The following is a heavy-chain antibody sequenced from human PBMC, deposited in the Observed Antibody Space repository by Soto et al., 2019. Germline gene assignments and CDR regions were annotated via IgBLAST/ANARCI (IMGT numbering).Heavy chain of an antibody. CDR1: GFTFRNYG. D-gene: IGHD4-17*01. CDR2: IVGIGDTA. V-gene: IGHV3-23*01. CDR3: AKDYAYGDSLPFDY. J-gene: IGHJ4*02. Sequence: EVQLLEAGGGLVQPGGSLRLSCAASGFTFRNYGMSWVRQAPGKGLEWLSAIVGIGDTAYYADSVRGRFTISRDNSKNTLYLQLNDLGAEDTDIYYCAKDYAYGDSLPFDYWGQGTLVTVSS.